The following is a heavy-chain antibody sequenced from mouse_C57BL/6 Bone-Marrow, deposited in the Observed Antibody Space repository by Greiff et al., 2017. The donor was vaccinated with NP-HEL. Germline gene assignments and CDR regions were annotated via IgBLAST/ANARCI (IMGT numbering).Heavy chain of an antibody. J-gene: IGHJ4*01. CDR2: IYPRSGNT. D-gene: IGHD2-4*01. Sequence: VQLQQSGAELARPGASVKLSCKASGYTFTSYGISWVKQRTGQGLEWIGEIYPRSGNTYYNEKFKGKATLTADKSSSTAYMELRSLTSEDSAVYFCARWYDYVLDAMDYWGQGTSVTVSS. CDR1: GYTFTSYG. CDR3: ARWYDYVLDAMDY. V-gene: IGHV1-81*01.